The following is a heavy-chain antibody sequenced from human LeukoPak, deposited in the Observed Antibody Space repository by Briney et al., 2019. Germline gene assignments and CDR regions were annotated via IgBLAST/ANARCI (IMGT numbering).Heavy chain of an antibody. Sequence: GGSLRLSCAASGFTFSSYSMNWFRQAPGKGLEWVSSISSSSTYIYYADSLKGRFTISRDNAKNSLYLQMNSLRAEDTAVYYCARGRGTTGTTEFDYWGLGTLVTVSS. D-gene: IGHD1-1*01. J-gene: IGHJ4*02. CDR1: GFTFSSYS. CDR2: ISSSSTYI. V-gene: IGHV3-21*01. CDR3: ARGRGTTGTTEFDY.